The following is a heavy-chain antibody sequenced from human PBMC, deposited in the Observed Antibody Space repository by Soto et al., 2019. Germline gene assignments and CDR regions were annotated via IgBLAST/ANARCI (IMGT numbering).Heavy chain of an antibody. J-gene: IGHJ4*02. CDR3: ARPSVVTAPYYFDY. CDR1: GGSFSGYY. D-gene: IGHD2-21*02. V-gene: IGHV4-34*01. Sequence: QVQLQQWGAGLLKPSETLSLTCAVYGGSFSGYYWSWIRQPPGKGLEWIGEINHSGSTNYNPSLKSRVTVSVDTSKDQSSRKLSSVTGEDTAVYYCARPSVVTAPYYFDYWGQGTLVTVSS. CDR2: INHSGST.